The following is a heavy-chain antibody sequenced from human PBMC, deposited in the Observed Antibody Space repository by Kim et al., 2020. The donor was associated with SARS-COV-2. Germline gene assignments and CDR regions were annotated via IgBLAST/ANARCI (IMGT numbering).Heavy chain of an antibody. V-gene: IGHV1-3*01. CDR3: ARNEDY. Sequence: ASVKVSCKASGYTFTSYAFHWVRPAPGQGLEWMGWIDADNGNTKYSQKFQGRVTLTRDTSASTAYMELSSLRSEDTAVYYCARNEDYWGQGTLVTVSS. CDR1: GYTFTSYA. CDR2: IDADNGNT. J-gene: IGHJ4*02.